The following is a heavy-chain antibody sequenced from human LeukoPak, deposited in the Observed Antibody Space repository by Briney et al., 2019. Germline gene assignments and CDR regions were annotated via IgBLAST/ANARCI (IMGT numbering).Heavy chain of an antibody. CDR3: AREFSHSSGFAY. Sequence: GGSLRLSCAASGFTFSSYSMNWVRQAPGKGLEWVSSISSSSSYIYYADSVKGRFTISRDNAKNSLYLQMNSLRAEDTAVYYCAREFSHSSGFAYWGQGTLVTVSS. CDR2: ISSSSSYI. J-gene: IGHJ4*02. CDR1: GFTFSSYS. V-gene: IGHV3-21*01. D-gene: IGHD6-19*01.